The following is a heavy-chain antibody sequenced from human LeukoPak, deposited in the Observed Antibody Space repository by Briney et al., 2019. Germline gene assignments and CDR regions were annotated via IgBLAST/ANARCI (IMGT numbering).Heavy chain of an antibody. CDR1: GFTFSSYW. Sequence: GESLRLSCAASGFTFSSYWMSWVRQAPGKGLEWVSAISGSGGSTYYADSVKGRFTISRDNSKNTLYLQMNSLRAEDTAVYYCAKNPGHDYGDYVPRYWGQGTLGTVSS. D-gene: IGHD4-17*01. V-gene: IGHV3-23*01. CDR3: AKNPGHDYGDYVPRY. J-gene: IGHJ4*02. CDR2: ISGSGGST.